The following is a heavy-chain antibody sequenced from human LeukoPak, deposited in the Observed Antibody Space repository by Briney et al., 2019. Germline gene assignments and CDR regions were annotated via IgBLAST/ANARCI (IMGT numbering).Heavy chain of an antibody. CDR1: GXTFSDYY. J-gene: IGHJ4*02. V-gene: IGHV3-11*06. CDR2: ITTGSRSYT. D-gene: IGHD1-26*01. Sequence: PGGSLRLSCAASGXTFSDYYMSWIRQAPGKGLEWVSYITTGSRSYTNHADSVKGRFTISRDNAKNSLYLQMNSLRAEDTGVYYCARGREVLDYWGQGTLVTVSS. CDR3: ARGREVLDY.